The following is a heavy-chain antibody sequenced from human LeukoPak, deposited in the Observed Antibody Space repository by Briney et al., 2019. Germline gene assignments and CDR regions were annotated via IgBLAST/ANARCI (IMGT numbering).Heavy chain of an antibody. V-gene: IGHV4-34*01. D-gene: IGHD3-3*01. CDR2: INHSGST. Sequence: SETLSLTCAVYGGSFSGYYWSWIRQPPGKGLEWIGEINHSGSTNYNPSLKSRVTISVDTSKNQFSLKLSSVTAADTAVYYCARGTTFWSGYYHGMDVWGQGTTVTVSS. J-gene: IGHJ6*02. CDR1: GGSFSGYY. CDR3: ARGTTFWSGYYHGMDV.